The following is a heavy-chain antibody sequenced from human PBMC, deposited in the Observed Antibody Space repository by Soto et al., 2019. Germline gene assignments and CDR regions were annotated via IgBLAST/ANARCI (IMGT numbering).Heavy chain of an antibody. CDR1: GASINSDY. CDR3: ARFTYKSGFNWFDP. J-gene: IGHJ5*02. Sequence: SETLSLTCTVSGASINSDYWSWIRQSPGKGLEWIGYIYHMGGTDYNSSLKSRVTISIDKSKNQFSLNLRSVTAADTAVYFCARFTYKSGFNWFDPWGQGAQVTVSS. V-gene: IGHV4-59*03. D-gene: IGHD5-12*01. CDR2: IYHMGGT.